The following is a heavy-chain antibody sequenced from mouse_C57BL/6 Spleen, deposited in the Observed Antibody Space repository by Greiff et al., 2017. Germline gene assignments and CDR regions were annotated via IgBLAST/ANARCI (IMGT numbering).Heavy chain of an antibody. D-gene: IGHD2-1*01. CDR3: TSGNLYYYAMDY. V-gene: IGHV1-15*01. CDR1: GYTFTDYE. J-gene: IGHJ4*01. CDR2: IDPETGGT. Sequence: QVQLQQSGAELVRPGASVTLSCKASGYTFTDYEMHWVKQTPVHGLEWIGPIDPETGGTAYNQKFKGKAILTADKSSSTAYMELRSLTSEYSAVYYCTSGNLYYYAMDYWGQGTSVTVSS.